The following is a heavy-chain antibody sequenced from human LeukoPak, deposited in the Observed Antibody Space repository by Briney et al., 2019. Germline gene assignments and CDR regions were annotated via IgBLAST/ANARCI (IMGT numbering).Heavy chain of an antibody. CDR1: GFTFSTCS. V-gene: IGHV3-21*01. J-gene: IGHJ4*02. CDR2: ISGSSYHI. D-gene: IGHD1-26*01. CDR3: ASGTIVGARGADN. Sequence: GGSLRLSCAASGFTFSTCSMKWVRQAPGKALEWVSSISGSSYHIYYADSVKGRFTISRDNDNNLLYLQMNSLRAEDTAVYYCASGTIVGARGADNWGQGTLVTVSS.